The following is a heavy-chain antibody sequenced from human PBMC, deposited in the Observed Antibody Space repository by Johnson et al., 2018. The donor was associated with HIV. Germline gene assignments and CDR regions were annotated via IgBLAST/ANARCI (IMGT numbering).Heavy chain of an antibody. CDR2: ISSAGSST. CDR3: AKGLGNVDAFDI. J-gene: IGHJ3*02. V-gene: IGHV3-74*02. D-gene: IGHD7-27*01. Sequence: VQLVESGGGLVQPGGSLILSCAASGFTFSSNWMHWVRQAPGKGLVWVSRISSAGSSTYYADSVKGRFTISRDNSKNSLYLQMNSLRTEDTALYYCAKGLGNVDAFDIWGQGTMVTVSS. CDR1: GFTFSSNW.